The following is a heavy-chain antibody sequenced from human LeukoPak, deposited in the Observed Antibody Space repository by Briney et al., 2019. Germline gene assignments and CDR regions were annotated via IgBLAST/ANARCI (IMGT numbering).Heavy chain of an antibody. Sequence: QPGRSLRLSCAASGFTFSSYAMHWVRQAPGKGLEWVAVISYDGSNKYYADSVKGRFTISRDNSKNTLYLQMNSLRPEDTAVYYCAKGSTYSGSLVDYWGQGTLVTVSS. CDR2: ISYDGSNK. CDR1: GFTFSSYA. V-gene: IGHV3-30-3*01. J-gene: IGHJ4*02. D-gene: IGHD1-26*01. CDR3: AKGSTYSGSLVDY.